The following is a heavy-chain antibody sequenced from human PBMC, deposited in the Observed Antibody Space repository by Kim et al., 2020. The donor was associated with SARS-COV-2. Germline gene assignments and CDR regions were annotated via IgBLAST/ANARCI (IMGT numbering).Heavy chain of an antibody. Sequence: SETLSLTCTVSGASIISGGYYWSWIRQHQGKGLEWIAYIDYSGSTDDNPSVKSRLIISLDKSKNQISLKLSSVTAADTAVYYCVRGRRDGYNYFDYWGQGTLVTVSS. CDR1: GASIISGGYY. V-gene: IGHV4-31*03. CDR2: IDYSGST. CDR3: VRGRRDGYNYFDY. D-gene: IGHD5-12*01. J-gene: IGHJ4*02.